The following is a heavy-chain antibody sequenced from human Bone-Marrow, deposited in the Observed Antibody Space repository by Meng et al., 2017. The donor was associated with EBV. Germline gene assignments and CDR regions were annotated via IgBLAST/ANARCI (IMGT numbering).Heavy chain of an antibody. CDR3: ATQRRDTDWFDP. Sequence: QVQLPQWGAGLLKPSETLSLTCAVYGGSFSGYYWSWIRQPPGKGLEWIGEINHSGSTNYNPSLKSRVTISVDTSKNQFSLKLSSVTAADTAVYYCATQRRDTDWFDPWGQGTLVTVSS. V-gene: IGHV4-34*01. CDR2: INHSGST. CDR1: GGSFSGYY. D-gene: IGHD6-25*01. J-gene: IGHJ5*02.